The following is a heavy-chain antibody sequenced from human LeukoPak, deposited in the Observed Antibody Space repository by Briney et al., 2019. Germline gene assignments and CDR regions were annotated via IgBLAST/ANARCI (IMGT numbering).Heavy chain of an antibody. J-gene: IGHJ5*02. CDR2: TYYRSKWYN. D-gene: IGHD2-15*01. V-gene: IGHV6-1*01. CDR3: AREDCTCGNCYPLYNWFDP. Sequence: SQTLSLTCAISGDSVSSNSAAWNWIRQSPSRGLEWLGRTYYRSKWYNDYAVSVKSRITINPDTSKNQFSLQLNSVTPEDTAVYYCAREDCTCGNCYPLYNWFDPWGQGTLVTVSA. CDR1: GDSVSSNSAA.